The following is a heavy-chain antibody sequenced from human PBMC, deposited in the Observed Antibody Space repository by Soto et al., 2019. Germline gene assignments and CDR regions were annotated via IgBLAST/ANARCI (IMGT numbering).Heavy chain of an antibody. D-gene: IGHD3-22*01. CDR3: AKPVASTRRSSGYYYFDY. CDR1: GFTFSSYA. J-gene: IGHJ4*02. CDR2: ISGSGGST. Sequence: GVSLRLSCAASGFTFSSYAMSWVRQAPGKWLEWVSAISGSGGSTYYADSVKGRFTISRDNSKNTLYLQMNSLRAEDTAVYYCAKPVASTRRSSGYYYFDYWGQGTLVTVSS. V-gene: IGHV3-23*01.